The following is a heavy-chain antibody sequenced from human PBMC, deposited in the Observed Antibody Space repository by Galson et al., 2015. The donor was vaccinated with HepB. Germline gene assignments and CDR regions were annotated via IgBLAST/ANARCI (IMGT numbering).Heavy chain of an antibody. CDR1: GFTFSSYS. Sequence: SLRLSCAVSGFTFSSYSMNWVRQAPGKGLEWVSYISGGSSTIYYADSVRGRFTISRDNAKNSLYLQMNSLRAEDTAEYYCARDRADQKPNRYSYCLVVWGKGTTVTVAS. CDR3: ARDRADQKPNRYSYCLVV. CDR2: ISGGSSTI. D-gene: IGHD1-14*01. J-gene: IGHJ6*03. V-gene: IGHV3-48*01.